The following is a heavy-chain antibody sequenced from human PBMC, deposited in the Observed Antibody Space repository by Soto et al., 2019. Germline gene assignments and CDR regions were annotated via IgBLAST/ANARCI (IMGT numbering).Heavy chain of an antibody. CDR2: ISYDGSNK. J-gene: IGHJ6*02. V-gene: IGHV3-30-3*01. CDR1: GFTFSSYA. D-gene: IGHD6-19*01. CDR3: ARDTSGWGYYYYGMEV. Sequence: GGSLRLSCAASGFTFSSYAMHWVRQAPGKGLEWVAVISYDGSNKYYADSVKGRFTISRDNSKNTLYLQMNSLRAEDTAVYYCARDTSGWGYYYYGMEVWGQGTTVTVSS.